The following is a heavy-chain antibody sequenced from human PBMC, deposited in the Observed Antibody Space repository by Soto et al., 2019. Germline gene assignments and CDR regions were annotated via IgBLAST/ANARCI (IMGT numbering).Heavy chain of an antibody. J-gene: IGHJ4*02. V-gene: IGHV3-23*01. CDR1: GFSFSSYA. Sequence: PGGSLRLSCAASGFSFSSYAMSWVRQAPGKGLKCVSNISGNGGSTYYADSVKGRFTFSRDNSKNMLFLQINSLRDDDSAVYYCAKRPASIITFDYWGQGTPVTVSS. D-gene: IGHD2-2*01. CDR3: AKRPASIITFDY. CDR2: ISGNGGST.